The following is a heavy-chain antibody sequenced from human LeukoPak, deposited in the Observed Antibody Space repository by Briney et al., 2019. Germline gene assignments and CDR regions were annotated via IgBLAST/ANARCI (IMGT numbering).Heavy chain of an antibody. Sequence: SVKVSCKASGGTFSSTTINWVRQAPGQGLEWMGGITPIFRTPNYAQKFQGRVTITAVESMSTAYMELSSLRSEDTAVYYCARTSDPYSSSWYLDYWGQGTLVTVSS. J-gene: IGHJ4*02. D-gene: IGHD6-13*01. CDR1: GGTFSSTT. CDR3: ARTSDPYSSSWYLDY. CDR2: ITPIFRTP. V-gene: IGHV1-69*13.